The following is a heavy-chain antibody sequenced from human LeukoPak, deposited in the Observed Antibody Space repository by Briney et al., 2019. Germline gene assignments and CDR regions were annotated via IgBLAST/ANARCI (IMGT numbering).Heavy chain of an antibody. J-gene: IGHJ6*03. CDR2: FYYSGST. V-gene: IGHV4-39*01. D-gene: IGHD3-9*01. CDR1: GGSITSSSYY. Sequence: SETLSLTCTVSGGSITSSSYYWGWIRQPPGKGLEWIVSFYYSGSTYYNPSLKSRVTISVDTSKNQFSLKLSSVTAADTAVYYCARQYFGYYYMDVWGKGTTVTVSS. CDR3: ARQYFGYYYMDV.